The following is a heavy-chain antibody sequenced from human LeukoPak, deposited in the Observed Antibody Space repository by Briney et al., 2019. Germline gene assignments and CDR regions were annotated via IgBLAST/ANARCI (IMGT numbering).Heavy chain of an antibody. Sequence: GGSLRLSCAASGFTFSSYWMYWVRQAPGKGLEWVSGISGSGGSTYYADSVKGRFTISRDNSKNTLYLQMNSLRAEDTAVYYCXTANYYDSSGYVYFQXWXQGTL. V-gene: IGHV3-23*01. J-gene: IGHJ1*01. CDR2: ISGSGGST. D-gene: IGHD3-22*01. CDR3: XTANYYDSSGYVYFQX. CDR1: GFTFSSYW.